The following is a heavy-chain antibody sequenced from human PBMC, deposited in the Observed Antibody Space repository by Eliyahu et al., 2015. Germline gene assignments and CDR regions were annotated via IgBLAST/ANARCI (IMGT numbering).Heavy chain of an antibody. Sequence: EVQLVESGGGLVQPGGSLRLSCAASGFTVSSNYMSWVRQAPGKGLEWVSVIYSGGSTYYADSVKGRFTISRDNSKNTLYLQMNSLRAEDTAVYYCARVHQGYCSGGSCYANDYWGQGTLVTVSS. J-gene: IGHJ4*02. D-gene: IGHD2-15*01. CDR2: IYSGGST. CDR1: GFTVSSNY. V-gene: IGHV3-66*01. CDR3: ARVHQGYCSGGSCYANDY.